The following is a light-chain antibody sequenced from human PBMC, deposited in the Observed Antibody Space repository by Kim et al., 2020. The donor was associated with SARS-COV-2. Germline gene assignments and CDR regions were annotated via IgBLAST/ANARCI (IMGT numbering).Light chain of an antibody. CDR2: SNN. CDR3: AAWDDSLNGNWV. V-gene: IGLV1-47*02. J-gene: IGLJ3*02. Sequence: QSVLTQPTSASATPGQLVTISCSGSTSNIGNNFVYWYQHLPGAAPKLLIYSNNQRPSDVPARFSGSKSGTSASLAISGLRSDDEADYYCAAWDDSLNGNWVFGGGTQLTVL. CDR1: TSNIGNNF.